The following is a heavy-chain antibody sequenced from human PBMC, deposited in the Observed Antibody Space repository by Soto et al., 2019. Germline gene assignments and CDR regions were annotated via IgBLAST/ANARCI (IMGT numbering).Heavy chain of an antibody. V-gene: IGHV1-3*01. J-gene: IGHJ3*02. CDR3: ARQECYDSSGFFYAFDI. D-gene: IGHD3-22*01. Sequence: QVQLVQSGAEVKKPGASVKVSCKASVYTFTSYAIPWVRQAAGQRLQWMGWINAGNGNTKYSQKFQDRVTITRVTAASTAYMELSRLRSEDPAVYYCARQECYDSSGFFYAFDIGGQGTMVTVSS. CDR1: VYTFTSYA. CDR2: INAGNGNT.